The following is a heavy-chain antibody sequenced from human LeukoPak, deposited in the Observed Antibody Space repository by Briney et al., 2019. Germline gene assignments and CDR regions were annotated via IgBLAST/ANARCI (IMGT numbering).Heavy chain of an antibody. CDR3: ARDLPPYYFDY. Sequence: SAVKVSCKASGGIFSSYAISWVRQAPGQGLEWMGRIIPILGIANYAQKFQGRVTITADKSTSTAYMDLSSLRSEDTAVYYCARDLPPYYFDYWGQGTLVTVSS. CDR2: IIPILGIA. CDR1: GGIFSSYA. J-gene: IGHJ4*02. V-gene: IGHV1-69*04.